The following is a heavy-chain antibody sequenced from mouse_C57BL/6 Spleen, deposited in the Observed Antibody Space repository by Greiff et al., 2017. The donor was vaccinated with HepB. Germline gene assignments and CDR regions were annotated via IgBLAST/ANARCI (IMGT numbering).Heavy chain of an antibody. Sequence: QVQLKQPGAELVKPGASVKLSCKASGYTFTSYWMQWVKQRPGQGLEWIGEIDPSDSYTNYNQKFKGKATLTVDTSSSTAYMQLSSLTSEDSAVYYCARWPSMIHYAMDYWGQGTSVTVSS. V-gene: IGHV1-50*01. CDR1: GYTFTSYW. D-gene: IGHD2-3*01. J-gene: IGHJ4*01. CDR3: ARWPSMIHYAMDY. CDR2: IDPSDSYT.